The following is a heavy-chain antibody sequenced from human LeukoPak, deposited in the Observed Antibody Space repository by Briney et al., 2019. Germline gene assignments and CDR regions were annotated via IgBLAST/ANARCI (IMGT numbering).Heavy chain of an antibody. V-gene: IGHV3-20*04. J-gene: IGHJ6*04. Sequence: GRSLRLSCAASGFTFDDYGMSWVRQAPGKGLEWVSGMNWHGGITGYADSVKGRFTISRDNAKNSLYLQMNSLRAEDTALYYCARDPALIFSDVWGRGTTVTVSS. CDR1: GFTFDDYG. CDR2: MNWHGGIT. CDR3: ARDPALIFSDV. D-gene: IGHD3/OR15-3a*01.